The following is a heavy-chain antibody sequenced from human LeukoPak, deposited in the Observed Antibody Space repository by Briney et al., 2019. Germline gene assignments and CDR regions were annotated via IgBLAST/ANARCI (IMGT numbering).Heavy chain of an antibody. CDR3: TRGRRILVGDTNAGDFFDF. J-gene: IGHJ4*02. CDR1: GYTFTGYY. CDR2: LNPNSGDT. Sequence: ASVKVSCKASGYTFTGYYMHWVRQAPGQGLEWMGWLNPNSGDTYSAQKFQGRVTMTRDTSISTAYIEVSRLRSDDTAVYYCTRGRRILVGDTNAGDFFDFWGQGPLVTVSS. V-gene: IGHV1-2*02. D-gene: IGHD1-26*01.